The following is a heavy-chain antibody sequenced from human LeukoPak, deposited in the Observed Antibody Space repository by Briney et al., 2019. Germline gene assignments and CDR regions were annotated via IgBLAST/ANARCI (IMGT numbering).Heavy chain of an antibody. CDR3: VRGGFSLDR. J-gene: IGHJ5*02. D-gene: IGHD3-10*01. CDR1: GFTFNTYW. CDR2: IKEDGREK. V-gene: IGHV3-7*01. Sequence: PGGSLRLSCAASGFTFNTYWMTSGPEAPGKGLEWVANIKEDGREKYYVDSVKGRIFISRDNARHSLYLQMNSPRAEDTAVYYCVRGGFSLDRWGQGTLVTVSS.